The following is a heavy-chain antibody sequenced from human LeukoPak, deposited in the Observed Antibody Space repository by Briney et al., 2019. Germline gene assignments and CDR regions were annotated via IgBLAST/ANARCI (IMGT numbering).Heavy chain of an antibody. CDR3: ARAQVPAAKDYYYGMDV. Sequence: PGGSLRLSCAASGFTFSSYGMHWVRQAPGKGLEWVAVIWYDGSNKYYADSVKGRFTISRDNSKNTLYLQMNSLRAEDTAVYYCARAQVPAAKDYYYGMDVWGQGTTVTVSS. CDR1: GFTFSSYG. V-gene: IGHV3-33*01. J-gene: IGHJ6*02. D-gene: IGHD2-2*01. CDR2: IWYDGSNK.